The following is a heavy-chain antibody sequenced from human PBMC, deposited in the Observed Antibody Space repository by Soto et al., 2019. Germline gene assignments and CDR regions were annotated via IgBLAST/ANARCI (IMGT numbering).Heavy chain of an antibody. D-gene: IGHD2-21*01. CDR1: GYILTDCD. Sequence: QEQLVQSGAEVKKPGASVKVSCKASGYILTDCDIYWVRQAPGQGLEWMGSLTPDTSDTVYAQTFQGRVTMTTNTSISTAYMELSSLRPEDTALYYCARGLAEGSYSYGMDVWGQGTTVTVSS. CDR2: LTPDTSDT. V-gene: IGHV1-8*01. CDR3: ARGLAEGSYSYGMDV. J-gene: IGHJ6*02.